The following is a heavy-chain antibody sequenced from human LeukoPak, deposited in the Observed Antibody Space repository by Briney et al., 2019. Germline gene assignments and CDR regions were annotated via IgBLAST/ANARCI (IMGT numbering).Heavy chain of an antibody. D-gene: IGHD5-24*01. Sequence: GGSLGLSCAASGFTFSSYSMNWVRQAPGKGLEWVSYISSSSSTIYYADSVKGRFTISRDNAKNSLYLQMNSLRAEDTAVYYCARVFRDGYNQEAFDIWGQGTMVTVSS. CDR3: ARVFRDGYNQEAFDI. CDR1: GFTFSSYS. J-gene: IGHJ3*02. V-gene: IGHV3-48*01. CDR2: ISSSSSTI.